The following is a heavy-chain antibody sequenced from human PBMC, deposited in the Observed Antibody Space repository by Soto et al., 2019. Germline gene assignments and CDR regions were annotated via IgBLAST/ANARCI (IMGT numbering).Heavy chain of an antibody. CDR3: ARQGELLWFGELLSWFDP. CDR1: GGSISSSNW. V-gene: IGHV4-4*02. CDR2: IYHSGST. J-gene: IGHJ5*02. Sequence: PSETLSLTCAVSGGSISSSNWWSWVRQPPGKGLEWIGEIYHSGSTNYNPSLKSRVTISVDKSKNQFSLKLSSVTAADTAVYYCARQGELLWFGELLSWFDPWGQGTLVTVSS. D-gene: IGHD3-10*01.